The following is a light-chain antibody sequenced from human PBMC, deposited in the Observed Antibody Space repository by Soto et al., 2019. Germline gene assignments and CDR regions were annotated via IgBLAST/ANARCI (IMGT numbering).Light chain of an antibody. CDR3: QHYGSSLWT. CDR1: QSVSSTY. CDR2: GAS. J-gene: IGKJ1*01. Sequence: EIVLTQSPGTLSFSPGERATLSCRASQSVSSTYLAWYQQRPGQAPRLLIYGASTRATGIPDRFSGSGSGTDFTLTISRLETEDFAVYYCQHYGSSLWTFGQGTKVDI. V-gene: IGKV3-20*01.